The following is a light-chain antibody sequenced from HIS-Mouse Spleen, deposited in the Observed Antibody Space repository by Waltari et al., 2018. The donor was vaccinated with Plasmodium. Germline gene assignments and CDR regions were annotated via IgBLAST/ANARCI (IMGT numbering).Light chain of an antibody. Sequence: QSALTQPASVSGSPGQSITISCTGTSSDVGASNYVSWYQQHPGKAPKLMIYDVSNRPSGVSNRFSGSKSGNTASLTISGLQAEDEADYYCSSYTSSSTLNYVFGTGTKVTVL. J-gene: IGLJ1*01. V-gene: IGLV2-14*03. CDR3: SSYTSSSTLNYV. CDR2: DVS. CDR1: SSDVGASNY.